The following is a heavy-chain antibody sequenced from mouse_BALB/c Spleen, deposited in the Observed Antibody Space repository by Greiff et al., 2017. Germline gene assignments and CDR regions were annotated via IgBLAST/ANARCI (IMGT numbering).Heavy chain of an antibody. J-gene: IGHJ3*01. Sequence: VQLQQSGAELVRSGASVKLSCTASGFNFNDYYMHWVKQRPEQGLEWIGWIDPENGDTEYAPKFQGKATMTADTSSNTAYLQLSSLTSEDTAVYYCNAREDYDFAYWGQGTLVTVSA. CDR2: IDPENGDT. CDR3: NAREDYDFAY. CDR1: GFNFNDYY. V-gene: IGHV14-4*02. D-gene: IGHD2-4*01.